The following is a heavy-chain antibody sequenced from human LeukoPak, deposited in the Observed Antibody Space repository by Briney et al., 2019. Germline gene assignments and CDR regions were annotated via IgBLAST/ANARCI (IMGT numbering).Heavy chain of an antibody. D-gene: IGHD6-19*01. J-gene: IGHJ4*02. CDR1: GYSISSGYY. V-gene: IGHV4-38-2*02. CDR2: IYHSGST. Sequence: PSETLSLTCAVSGYSISSGYYWGWIRQPPGKGLEWIGSIYHSGSTYYNPSHKSRVTISVDTSKNQFSLKLSSVTAADTAVYYCARDSRAGYSSGWYLIDYWGQGTLVTVSS. CDR3: ARDSRAGYSSGWYLIDY.